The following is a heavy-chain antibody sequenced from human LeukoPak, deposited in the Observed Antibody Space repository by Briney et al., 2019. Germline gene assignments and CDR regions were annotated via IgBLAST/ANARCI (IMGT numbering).Heavy chain of an antibody. CDR2: ISTSSSYI. J-gene: IGHJ4*02. D-gene: IGHD1-14*01. CDR1: GFTFSSYS. V-gene: IGHV3-21*01. Sequence: PGGSLRLSCAASGFTFSSYSMNWVRQAPGKGLEWVSSISTSSSYIHYADSVKGRFTISKDNAKNSLYLQMNSLRAEDTAVYYCARGTLNIPGEHGAFDYWGQGTLVTVSS. CDR3: ARGTLNIPGEHGAFDY.